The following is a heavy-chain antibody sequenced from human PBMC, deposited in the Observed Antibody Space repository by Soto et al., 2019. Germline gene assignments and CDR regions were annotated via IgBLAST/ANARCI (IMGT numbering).Heavy chain of an antibody. CDR3: PRDSPGDSFFDY. Sequence: PSETLXLTCTVSGGSIRSYYWRWIRQPPGKRLEWIGYIYYSGSTYYNPSFKSRVTMSVDTSKNQFSLKLNSVTAADTAVYYCPRDSPGDSFFDYWGQGILVTVSS. J-gene: IGHJ4*02. CDR2: IYYSGST. CDR1: GGSIRSYY. D-gene: IGHD3-22*01. V-gene: IGHV4-59*01.